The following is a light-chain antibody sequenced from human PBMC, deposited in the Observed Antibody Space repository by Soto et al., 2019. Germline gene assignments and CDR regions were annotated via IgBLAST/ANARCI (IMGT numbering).Light chain of an antibody. J-gene: IGKJ1*01. CDR2: KTS. CDR1: QSIGSW. CDR3: HQYKSYWT. Sequence: DTQMTQSPSTLSASVGDRVTITCRASQSIGSWLAWYQQKPGKAPKLLIYKTSILENGVPSRFSGSGSGTEFTLTISSLQPDDFATYYCHQYKSYWTFGQGTKVEIK. V-gene: IGKV1-5*03.